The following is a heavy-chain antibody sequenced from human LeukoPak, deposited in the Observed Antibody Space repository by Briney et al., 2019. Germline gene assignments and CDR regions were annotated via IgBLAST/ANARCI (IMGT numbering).Heavy chain of an antibody. Sequence: GGSLRLSCAAPGFTFSTYEMNWVRQAPGKGLEWVSHISSSGSIIYYADSVKGRFTISRDNAKNSLYLQMNSLRAEDTALYYCARWGDIATAGDYWGQGTLVTVSS. CDR2: ISSSGSII. CDR3: ARWGDIATAGDY. V-gene: IGHV3-48*03. D-gene: IGHD6-13*01. CDR1: GFTFSTYE. J-gene: IGHJ4*02.